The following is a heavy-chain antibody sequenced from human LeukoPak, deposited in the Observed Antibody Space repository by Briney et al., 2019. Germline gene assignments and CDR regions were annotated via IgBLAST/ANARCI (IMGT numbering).Heavy chain of an antibody. D-gene: IGHD2-15*01. V-gene: IGHV3-23*01. Sequence: GGSLRLSCAASGFTLSSYAMSWVRQAPGKGLEWVSAISGSGGSTYYADSVRGRFTISRDNSKNTLYLQMYSLRADDTAVYYCAKDLGFYCSGGTCYIDYWGQGTLVTVSS. J-gene: IGHJ4*02. CDR3: AKDLGFYCSGGTCYIDY. CDR2: ISGSGGST. CDR1: GFTLSSYA.